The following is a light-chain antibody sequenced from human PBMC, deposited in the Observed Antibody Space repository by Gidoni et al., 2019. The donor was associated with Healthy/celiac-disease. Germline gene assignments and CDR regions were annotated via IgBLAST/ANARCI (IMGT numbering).Light chain of an antibody. CDR1: QSISSY. CDR3: QQSYSTPLT. Sequence: DIQMTQSPSSLSASVGDRVTITCRASQSISSYLNWYQQKPGKAPKLLIYESPSLQSGVPSRFSGSGSGTDFTLTISSLQPEDFATYYCQQSYSTPLTFGGXTKVEIK. CDR2: ESP. V-gene: IGKV1-39*01. J-gene: IGKJ4*01.